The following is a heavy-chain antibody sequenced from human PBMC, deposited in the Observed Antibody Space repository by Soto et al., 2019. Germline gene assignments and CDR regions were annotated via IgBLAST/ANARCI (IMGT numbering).Heavy chain of an antibody. CDR2: IYPSDSES. J-gene: IGHJ4*02. V-gene: IGHV5-51*01. D-gene: IGHD5-12*01. Sequence: GESLKISCKGSGCSFTSYWIGWVRQKPGKGLEWMGIIYPSDSESRYSPSFQGQVTMSADRSITTAYLQWSSLKASDTAMYYCARQGSGYDFSYWGQGTPVTVSS. CDR3: ARQGSGYDFSY. CDR1: GCSFTSYW.